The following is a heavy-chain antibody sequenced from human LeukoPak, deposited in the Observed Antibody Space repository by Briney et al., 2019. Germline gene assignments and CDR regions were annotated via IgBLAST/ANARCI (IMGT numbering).Heavy chain of an antibody. CDR2: INPSGGST. Sequence: GASVKVSCKASGYTFTSYYMHWVRQAPGQGLEWMGIINPSGGSTSYAQKFQGRVTMTRDMSTSTVYMELSSLRSEDTAVYYCARDLEMATILGFGSGYYFDYWGQGTLVTVSS. J-gene: IGHJ4*02. V-gene: IGHV1-46*01. CDR3: ARDLEMATILGFGSGYYFDY. D-gene: IGHD5-24*01. CDR1: GYTFTSYY.